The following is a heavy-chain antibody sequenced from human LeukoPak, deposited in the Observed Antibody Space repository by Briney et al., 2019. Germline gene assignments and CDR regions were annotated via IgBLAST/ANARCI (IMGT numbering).Heavy chain of an antibody. Sequence: SETLSLTCTVSGGSISSGSYYWSWIRQPAGKGLEWIGRIYTSGSTNYNPSLQSRVTISLYTPKNQFSLKLTSVTAADTAVYYCARSAPTDLPSNWFDPWGQGTLVTVSS. CDR1: GGSISSGSYY. CDR3: ARSAPTDLPSNWFDP. V-gene: IGHV4-61*02. J-gene: IGHJ5*02. CDR2: IYTSGST.